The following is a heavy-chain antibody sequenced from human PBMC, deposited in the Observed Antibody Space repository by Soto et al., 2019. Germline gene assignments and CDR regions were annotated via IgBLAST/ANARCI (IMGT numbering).Heavy chain of an antibody. J-gene: IGHJ3*01. CDR1: GFTFSSYG. CDR2: IWYDGSNK. D-gene: IGHD4-17*01. Sequence: PGGSLRLSCAASGFTFSSYGMHWVRQAPGKGLEWVAVIWYDGSNKYYADSVKGRFTISRDNSKNTLYLQMNSLRAEDTAVYYCARDGKNDDYSNAFDLWGQGTMVTVSS. CDR3: ARDGKNDDYSNAFDL. V-gene: IGHV3-33*01.